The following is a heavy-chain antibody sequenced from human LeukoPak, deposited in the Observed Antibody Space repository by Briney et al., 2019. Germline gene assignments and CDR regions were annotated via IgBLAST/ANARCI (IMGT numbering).Heavy chain of an antibody. V-gene: IGHV4-39*07. CDR1: GGSISSSSYY. CDR2: IYYSGST. CDR3: ARADYDFWSGYYIAWFDP. J-gene: IGHJ5*02. D-gene: IGHD3-3*01. Sequence: PSETLSLTCTVSGGSISSSSYYWGWIRQPPGKGLEWIGSIYYSGSTYYNPSLKSRVTISVDTSKNQFSLKLSSVTAADTAVYYCARADYDFWSGYYIAWFDPWGQGTLVTVSS.